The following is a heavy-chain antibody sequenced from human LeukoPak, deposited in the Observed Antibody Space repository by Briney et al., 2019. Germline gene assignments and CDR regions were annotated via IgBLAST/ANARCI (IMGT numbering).Heavy chain of an antibody. J-gene: IGHJ4*02. CDR3: ARGGAAGPTPCYY. Sequence: GGSLRLSCAASGITFSAYTMHWVRHTPGKGLEWVAIISDDGTNKYYVDSVKGRFTISRDNSKNTLYLQMNSLRPEDTAVYYCARGGAAGPTPCYYWGQGTLVTVSS. CDR1: GITFSAYT. D-gene: IGHD6-13*01. V-gene: IGHV3-30-3*01. CDR2: ISDDGTNK.